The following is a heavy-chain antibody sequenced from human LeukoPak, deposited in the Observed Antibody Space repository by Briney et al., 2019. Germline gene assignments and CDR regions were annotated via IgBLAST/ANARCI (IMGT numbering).Heavy chain of an antibody. CDR2: IYWDDDK. J-gene: IGHJ4*02. CDR3: AHRYGGSFLAF. D-gene: IGHD1-26*01. V-gene: IGHV2-5*02. CDR1: GFSLTTSAVG. Sequence: SGPTLVKPKETLTLTCTFSGFSLTTSAVGVGWIRQSPGKALEWLALIYWDDDKRFSPSLKNRLTITKGTSTNQVVLTMTNMDPVDTATYFCAHRYGGSFLAFWGQGTLVTVSS.